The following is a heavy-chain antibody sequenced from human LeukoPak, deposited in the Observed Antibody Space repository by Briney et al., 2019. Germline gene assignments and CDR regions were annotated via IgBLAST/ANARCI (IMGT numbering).Heavy chain of an antibody. V-gene: IGHV4-59*01. Sequence: SETLSLTCTVSGGSISSYYWSWIRQPPGKGLEWIGYIYYSGSTNYNPSLKSRVTISVDTSKNQFSLKLSSVTAADTAVYYCARGPTRYDVFDIWGQGTMVTVSS. J-gene: IGHJ3*02. CDR3: ARGPTRYDVFDI. CDR2: IYYSGST. CDR1: GGSISSYY.